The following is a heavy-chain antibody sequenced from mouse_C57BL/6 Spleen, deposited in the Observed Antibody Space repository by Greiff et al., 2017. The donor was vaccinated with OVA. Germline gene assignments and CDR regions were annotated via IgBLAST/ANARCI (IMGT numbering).Heavy chain of an antibody. J-gene: IGHJ4*01. D-gene: IGHD1-1*01. CDR2: IYPRSGNT. Sequence: QVHVKQSGAELARPGASVKLSCKASGYTFTSYGISWVKQRTGQGLEWIGEIYPRSGNTYYNEKFKGKATLTADKSSSTAYMELRSLTSEDSAVYVCARLYYCSSYYAMDYWGQGTSVTVSS. CDR3: ARLYYCSSYYAMDY. CDR1: GYTFTSYG. V-gene: IGHV1-81*01.